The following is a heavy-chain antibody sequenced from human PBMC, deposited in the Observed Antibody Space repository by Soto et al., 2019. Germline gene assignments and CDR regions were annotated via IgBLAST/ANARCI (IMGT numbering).Heavy chain of an antibody. CDR2: IIPIFGTA. V-gene: IGHV1-69*13. D-gene: IGHD5-12*01. CDR1: GGSFSSYA. Sequence: GASVKVSCKASGGSFSSYAISWVRQAPGQGLEWMGGIIPIFGTANYAQKFQGRVTITADESTSTAYMELSSLRSEDTAVYYCARGDPREWLRPYHFDYWGQGTLVTVSS. CDR3: ARGDPREWLRPYHFDY. J-gene: IGHJ4*02.